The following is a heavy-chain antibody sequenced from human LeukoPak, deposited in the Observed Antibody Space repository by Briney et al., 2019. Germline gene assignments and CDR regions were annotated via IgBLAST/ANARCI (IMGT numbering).Heavy chain of an antibody. J-gene: IGHJ4*02. CDR2: IS. D-gene: IGHD3-16*01. CDR3: ARPFVWGLATQGLDY. Sequence: PGGSLRLSCAASGSSFSSYEMNWVRQAPGKGLEWVSYISAMKGRFTISRDNAENSLYLQMNSLRAEDTAVYYCARPFVWGLATQGLDYWGQGTLVTVSS. V-gene: IGHV3-48*03. CDR1: GSSFSSYE.